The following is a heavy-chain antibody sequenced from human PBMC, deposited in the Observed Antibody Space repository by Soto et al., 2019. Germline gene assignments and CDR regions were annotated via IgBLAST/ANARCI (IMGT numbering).Heavy chain of an antibody. CDR2: IIPIFGTA. V-gene: IGHV1-69*01. CDR3: ARDGVAGRVLSVSSDYYGMDV. Sequence: QVQLVQSGAEVKKPGSSVKVSCKASGGTFSSYAISWVRQAPGQGLEWMGGIIPIFGTANYAQKFQGRVTITADESTSTAYMELSSLRSEDTAVYYCARDGVAGRVLSVSSDYYGMDVWGQGTTVTVSS. D-gene: IGHD2-15*01. CDR1: GGTFSSYA. J-gene: IGHJ6*02.